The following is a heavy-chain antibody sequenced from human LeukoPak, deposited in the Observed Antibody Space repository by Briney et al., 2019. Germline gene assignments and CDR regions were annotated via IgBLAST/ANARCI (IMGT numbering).Heavy chain of an antibody. CDR3: ARPAIAAAGKGAFDI. D-gene: IGHD6-13*01. J-gene: IGHJ3*02. Sequence: GASVKVSCKASGYTFTSYYMHWVRQAPGQGLEWMGIINPSGGSTSYAQKFQGRVTMTRDTSTSTVYMELSSQRSEDTAVYYCARPAIAAAGKGAFDIWGQGTMVTVSS. CDR2: INPSGGST. V-gene: IGHV1-46*01. CDR1: GYTFTSYY.